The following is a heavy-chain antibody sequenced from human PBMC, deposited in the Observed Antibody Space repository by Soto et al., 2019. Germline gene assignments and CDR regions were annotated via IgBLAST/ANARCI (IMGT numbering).Heavy chain of an antibody. Sequence: QVQLVQSGAEVKKPGASVKVSCKASGYTFTGYYMHWVRQAPGQGLEWMGWINPNSGGTNYAQKIQGWVTMTRDTSISTAYMELSSLRSDDTAVYYCARDKGYYFDYWGQGTLVTVSS. CDR2: INPNSGGT. J-gene: IGHJ4*02. CDR3: ARDKGYYFDY. V-gene: IGHV1-2*04. CDR1: GYTFTGYY.